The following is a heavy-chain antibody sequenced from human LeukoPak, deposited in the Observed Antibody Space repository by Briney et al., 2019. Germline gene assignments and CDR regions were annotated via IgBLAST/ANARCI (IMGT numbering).Heavy chain of an antibody. J-gene: IGHJ5*02. Sequence: GASVKVSCKASGGTFSSYAISWVRQAPGQGLEWMGGIIPIFGTANYAQKFQGRVTITADESTSTAYMELSSLRSEDTAVYYCARVGYSCGYDWFDPWGQGTLVTVSS. CDR3: ARVGYSCGYDWFDP. V-gene: IGHV1-69*13. CDR1: GGTFSSYA. D-gene: IGHD5-18*01. CDR2: IIPIFGTA.